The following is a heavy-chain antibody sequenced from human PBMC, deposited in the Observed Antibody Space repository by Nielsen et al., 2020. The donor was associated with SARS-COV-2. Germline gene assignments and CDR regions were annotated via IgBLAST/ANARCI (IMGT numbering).Heavy chain of an antibody. D-gene: IGHD3-22*01. Sequence: GSLRLSCAASGFTLRSYGMHWVRQAPGKGPEWVAVNSYDGSQKYYADSVKGRFAISRDNSKNTLYLQMNSLRAEDTAVYYCAKHYDSSCSTGYFQHWGQGTLVTVSS. J-gene: IGHJ1*01. V-gene: IGHV3-30*18. CDR1: GFTLRSYG. CDR3: AKHYDSSCSTGYFQH. CDR2: NSYDGSQK.